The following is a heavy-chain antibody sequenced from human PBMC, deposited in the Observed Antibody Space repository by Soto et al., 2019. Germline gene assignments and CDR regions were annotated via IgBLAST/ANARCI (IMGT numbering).Heavy chain of an antibody. D-gene: IGHD1-26*01. Sequence: QVQLQESGPGLVKPSQTLSLTCSVSGGSISRGGYYWSWIRQHPGRGLEWIGYIYYSWNTYYNPSLKSRVTISVDTSKNQFSLKLSAVTDADTAVYYCARGRVGATTDYFDYWGQGTLVTVSS. J-gene: IGHJ4*02. CDR3: ARGRVGATTDYFDY. V-gene: IGHV4-31*03. CDR1: GGSISRGGYY. CDR2: IYYSWNT.